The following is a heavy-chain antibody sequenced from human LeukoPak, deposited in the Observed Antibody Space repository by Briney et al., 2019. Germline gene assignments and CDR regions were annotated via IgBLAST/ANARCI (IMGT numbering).Heavy chain of an antibody. V-gene: IGHV4-30-4*01. CDR2: IYYSGST. CDR1: GGSISSGDYY. J-gene: IGHJ4*02. Sequence: SETLSLTCTVSGGSISSGDYYWSWIRQPPGKGLEWIGYIYYSGSTYYNPSLKSRVTISVDTSKNQFSLKLSSVTAADTAVYYCARDGRASSTSLNWGQGTLVTVSS. D-gene: IGHD2-2*01. CDR3: ARDGRASSTSLN.